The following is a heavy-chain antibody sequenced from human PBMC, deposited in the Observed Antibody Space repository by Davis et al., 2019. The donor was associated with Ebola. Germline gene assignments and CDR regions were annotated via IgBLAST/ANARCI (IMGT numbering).Heavy chain of an antibody. J-gene: IGHJ5*02. CDR3: ARDPWDL. V-gene: IGHV3-23*01. Sequence: PGGSLRLSCAASGFTFSSYAMNWVRQAPGKGLEWISISYSGGATFYADSVRGRFTISRDNSQNTVYLQMNSLRAEDTAVYYCARDPWDLWGQGTLVIVSS. CDR2: ISYSGGAT. CDR1: GFTFSSYA.